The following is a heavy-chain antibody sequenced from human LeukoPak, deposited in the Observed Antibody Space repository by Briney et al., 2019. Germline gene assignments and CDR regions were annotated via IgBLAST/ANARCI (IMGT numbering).Heavy chain of an antibody. CDR2: IYSGGST. Sequence: PGGSLRLSCAASGLTVSRNYMSWVRQAPGKGLESVSVIYSGGSTYYADSVKGRFTISRNNSKNTLYLQMSSLRAEDTAVYYCARGIEADDYWGQGTLVTVSS. CDR1: GLTVSRNY. D-gene: IGHD2-15*01. CDR3: ARGIEADDY. V-gene: IGHV3-66*01. J-gene: IGHJ4*02.